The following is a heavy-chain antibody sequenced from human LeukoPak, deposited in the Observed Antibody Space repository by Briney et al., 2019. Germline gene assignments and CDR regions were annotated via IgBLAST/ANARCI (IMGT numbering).Heavy chain of an antibody. D-gene: IGHD5-12*01. CDR3: AAVLSTGGGYVRRGDY. CDR2: IVVGSGNT. V-gene: IGHV1-58*02. J-gene: IGHJ4*02. Sequence: SVRVSCKASGFTFTSSAMQWVRQARGQRLEWIGWIVVGSGNTNYAQKFQERVTITRDMSTSTAYMELSSLRSEDTAVYYCAAVLSTGGGYVRRGDYWGQGTLVTVSS. CDR1: GFTFTSSA.